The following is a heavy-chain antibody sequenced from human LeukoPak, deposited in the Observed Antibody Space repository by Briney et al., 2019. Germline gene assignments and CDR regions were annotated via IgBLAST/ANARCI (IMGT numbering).Heavy chain of an antibody. Sequence: PGGTLRLSCAASGFTVSSYGMTWVRQAPGKGLQWVSSFSGTGGGTYYADSVKGRFTISRDNSKNTLYLQMNSLRAEDTAVYYCVSLHPRGLTWGQGTLITVSS. CDR1: GFTVSSYG. V-gene: IGHV3-23*01. J-gene: IGHJ5*02. CDR3: VSLHPRGLT. CDR2: FSGTGGGT. D-gene: IGHD3-10*01.